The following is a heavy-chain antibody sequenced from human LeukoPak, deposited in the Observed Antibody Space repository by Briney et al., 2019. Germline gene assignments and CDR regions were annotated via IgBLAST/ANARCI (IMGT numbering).Heavy chain of an antibody. CDR3: ARQEGYYGSGIPT. CDR1: GGSFSGYY. D-gene: IGHD3-10*01. Sequence: SETLSLTCAVYGGSFSGYYWSWIRQPPGKGLEWIGEINHSGSTNYNPSLKSRVTISVDTSKNQFSLKLSSVTAADTAVYYCARQEGYYGSGIPTWGQGTLVTVSS. J-gene: IGHJ4*02. V-gene: IGHV4-34*01. CDR2: INHSGST.